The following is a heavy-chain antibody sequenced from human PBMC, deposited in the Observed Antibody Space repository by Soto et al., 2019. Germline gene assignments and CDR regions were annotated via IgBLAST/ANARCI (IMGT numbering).Heavy chain of an antibody. CDR3: ARESIGCGGDCLDY. Sequence: GGSLRLSCAVSGFTFSNYEWNWVRQAPGKWLEWISYIDTSGDAMFYADSVKGRFAVSRDNTMNSLYLQMNSLRAEDTAAYYCARESIGCGGDCLDYWGQGXLVTVSS. CDR2: IDTSGDAM. D-gene: IGHD2-21*01. CDR1: GFTFSNYE. J-gene: IGHJ4*02. V-gene: IGHV3-48*03.